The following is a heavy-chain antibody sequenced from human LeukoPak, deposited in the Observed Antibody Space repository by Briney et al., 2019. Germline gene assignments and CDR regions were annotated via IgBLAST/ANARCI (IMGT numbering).Heavy chain of an antibody. D-gene: IGHD2-15*01. CDR3: ARALHCSGGSCYVGSYYYYGMDV. CDR2: IGTAGDT. J-gene: IGHJ6*02. Sequence: TGGSLRLSCAASGFTFSSYDMHWVRQATGKGLEWVSAIGTAGDTYYPGSVKGQFTISRENAKNSLYLQMNSLRAGDTAVYYCARALHCSGGSCYVGSYYYYGMDVWGQGTTVTVSS. V-gene: IGHV3-13*01. CDR1: GFTFSSYD.